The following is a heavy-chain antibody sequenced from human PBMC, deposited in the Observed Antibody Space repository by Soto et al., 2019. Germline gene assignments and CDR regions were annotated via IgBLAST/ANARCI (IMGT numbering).Heavy chain of an antibody. V-gene: IGHV3-30-3*01. Sequence: PXGSLGPSGAASGFTFSSYAMHWVRQAAGKGLEWVAVISYDGSNKYYADSVKGRFTISRDNSKNTLYLQMNSLRAEDTAVYYCARDYKTIVVTNNWFDPWGQGTLVTVYS. J-gene: IGHJ5*02. CDR3: ARDYKTIVVTNNWFDP. CDR2: ISYDGSNK. CDR1: GFTFSSYA. D-gene: IGHD3-22*01.